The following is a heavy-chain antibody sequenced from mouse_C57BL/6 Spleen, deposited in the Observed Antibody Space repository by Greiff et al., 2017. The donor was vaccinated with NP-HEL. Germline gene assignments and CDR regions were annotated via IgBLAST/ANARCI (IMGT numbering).Heavy chain of an antibody. Sequence: QVQLQQSGAELVRPGASVTLSCKASGYTFTDYEMHWVKQTPVHGLEWIGAIDPETGGTAYNQKFKGKAILTADKSSSTAYMELRSLTSEDSAVYYCTRSFYGSSSYFDYWGQGTTLTVSS. J-gene: IGHJ2*01. V-gene: IGHV1-15*01. CDR3: TRSFYGSSSYFDY. D-gene: IGHD1-1*01. CDR1: GYTFTDYE. CDR2: IDPETGGT.